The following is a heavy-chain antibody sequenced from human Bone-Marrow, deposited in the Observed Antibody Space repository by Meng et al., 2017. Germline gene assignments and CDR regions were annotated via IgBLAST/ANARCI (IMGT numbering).Heavy chain of an antibody. CDR3: ATGGGRIAAAGTSFDY. V-gene: IGHV1-24*01. D-gene: IGHD6-13*01. CDR2: FDPEDGET. Sequence: ASVKASCKVSGYTLTELSMHWVRQAPGKGLEWMGGFDPEDGETIYAQKFQGRVTMTEDTSTDTAYMELSSLRSEDTAVYYCATGGGRIAAAGTSFDYWGQGTLVTVSS. J-gene: IGHJ4*02. CDR1: GYTLTELS.